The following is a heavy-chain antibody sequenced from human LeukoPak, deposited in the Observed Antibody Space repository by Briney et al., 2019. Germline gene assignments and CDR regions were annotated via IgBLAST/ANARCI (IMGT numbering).Heavy chain of an antibody. CDR2: ISDTGGTT. CDR3: AKVVGTRYSGFNW. V-gene: IGHV3-23*01. D-gene: IGHD5-12*01. Sequence: GGSLRLSCAASGFTFSSYAMSWVRQAPGKGLEWVSTISDTGGTTYYAGSVKGRFTISRDNSKNTLYLQMNSLRAEDTAIYYCAKVVGTRYSGFNWWGQGTLVTVSS. CDR1: GFTFSSYA. J-gene: IGHJ4*02.